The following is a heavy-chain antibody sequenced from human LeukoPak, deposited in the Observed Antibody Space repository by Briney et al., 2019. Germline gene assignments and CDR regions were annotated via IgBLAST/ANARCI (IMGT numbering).Heavy chain of an antibody. Sequence: GGSLRLSCAASGFTYRSFAMSWVRQAPGKGLEWVSGIIGSGRTTFYADSVKGRFTISRDNSKNTLYLQMNSLRAEDTAIYYCAKKEGDTYFSWYMDVWGKGTTVTVSS. CDR3: AKKEGDTYFSWYMDV. J-gene: IGHJ6*03. CDR1: GFTYRSFA. D-gene: IGHD2-21*01. V-gene: IGHV3-23*01. CDR2: IIGSGRTT.